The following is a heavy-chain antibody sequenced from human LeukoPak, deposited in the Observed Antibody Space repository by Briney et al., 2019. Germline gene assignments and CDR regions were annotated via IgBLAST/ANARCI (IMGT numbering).Heavy chain of an antibody. CDR3: AKDLRGAADY. D-gene: IGHD1-26*01. J-gene: IGHJ4*02. Sequence: GGSLRLSCAASGFTFSSYGMHWVRQAPGKGLEWVAVIWYDGSNKYYADSVKGRFTISRDNSKNTLHLQMNSLRAEDTAVYYCAKDLRGAADYWGQGTLVTVSS. V-gene: IGHV3-33*06. CDR1: GFTFSSYG. CDR2: IWYDGSNK.